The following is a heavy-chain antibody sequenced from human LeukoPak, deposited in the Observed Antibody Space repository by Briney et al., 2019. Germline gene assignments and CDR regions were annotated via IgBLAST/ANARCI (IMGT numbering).Heavy chain of an antibody. Sequence: SETLSLTCTVSGGSISSYYWSWIRQPAGKGLEWIGRIYTSGSTNYNPSLKSRVTMSVDTSKNQFSLKLSSVTAADTAVYYCARADCSSTSCYRRNWFDPWGQGTLVTVSS. CDR3: ARADCSSTSCYRRNWFDP. D-gene: IGHD2-2*01. CDR1: GGSISSYY. J-gene: IGHJ5*02. V-gene: IGHV4-4*07. CDR2: IYTSGST.